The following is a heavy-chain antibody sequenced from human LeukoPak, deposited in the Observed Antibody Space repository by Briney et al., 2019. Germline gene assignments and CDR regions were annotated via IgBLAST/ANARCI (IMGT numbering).Heavy chain of an antibody. CDR1: GFTFSSYW. V-gene: IGHV3-74*01. D-gene: IGHD5-18*01. Sequence: PGGSLRLSCAASGFTFSSYWMHWVRHTPGKGLVWVSRIKGGGSSTSYADSVKGRFTISRDNAKNTLYLQMNSLRAEDTAVYYCARDGYSFGHDFDYWGQGTLVTVSS. J-gene: IGHJ4*02. CDR2: IKGGGSST. CDR3: ARDGYSFGHDFDY.